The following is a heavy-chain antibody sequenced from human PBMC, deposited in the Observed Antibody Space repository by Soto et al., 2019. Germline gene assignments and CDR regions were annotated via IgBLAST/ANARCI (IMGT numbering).Heavy chain of an antibody. CDR3: VRSYCSVGSCYACWHFDL. Sequence: QVQLVQSGGEVKKPGASVKVSCQASGYTFSDYAISWVRQGPGQGLEWMGWISASTRNTDQAQNFQGRVIMTLDTSTNTAYMELRSLRSDDTAVYYCVRSYCSVGSCYACWHFDLWGRGTLVTVSS. J-gene: IGHJ2*01. CDR1: GYTFSDYA. D-gene: IGHD2-15*01. V-gene: IGHV1-18*01. CDR2: ISASTRNT.